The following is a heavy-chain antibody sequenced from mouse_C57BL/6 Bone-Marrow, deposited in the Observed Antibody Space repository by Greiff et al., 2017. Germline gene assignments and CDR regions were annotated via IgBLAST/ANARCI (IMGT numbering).Heavy chain of an antibody. CDR2: IDPEIGDT. Sequence: VQLKESGAELVRPGASVTLSCTASGFNIKDDYIHWVKQRPEQGLEWIGWIDPEIGDTAYASKFQGKATITSDTSSTTAYLQLSSLTAEDTAVYYCSSFDGNYFDFWGQGTPLTVAS. D-gene: IGHD2-3*01. V-gene: IGHV14-4*01. CDR3: SSFDGNYFDF. J-gene: IGHJ2*01. CDR1: GFNIKDDY.